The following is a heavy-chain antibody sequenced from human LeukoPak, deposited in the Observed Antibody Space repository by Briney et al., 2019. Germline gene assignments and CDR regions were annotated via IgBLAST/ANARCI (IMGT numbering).Heavy chain of an antibody. CDR2: INHSGST. CDR1: GGSFSGYY. Sequence: SETLSLTCAVYGGSFSGYYWSWIRQPPGKGLEWIGEINHSGSTNYNPSLKSRVTISVDTPKNQFSLKLSSVTAADTAVYYCARIRAYYGSGSYKAFDIWGQGTMVTVSS. V-gene: IGHV4-34*01. D-gene: IGHD3-10*01. CDR3: ARIRAYYGSGSYKAFDI. J-gene: IGHJ3*02.